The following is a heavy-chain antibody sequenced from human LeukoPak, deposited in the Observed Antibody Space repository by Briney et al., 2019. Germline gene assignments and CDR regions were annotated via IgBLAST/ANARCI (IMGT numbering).Heavy chain of an antibody. CDR3: ASVGSSSWSHYYYYGMDV. CDR1: GGSISSYY. V-gene: IGHV4-59*01. Sequence: PSETLSLTCTVSGGSISSYYWSWIRRPPGKGLEWIGYIYDSGSTNYNPSLKSRVTISVDTSKNQFSLKLSSVTAADTAVYYCASVGSSSWSHYYYYGMDVWGQGTTVTVSS. J-gene: IGHJ6*02. CDR2: IYDSGST. D-gene: IGHD6-6*01.